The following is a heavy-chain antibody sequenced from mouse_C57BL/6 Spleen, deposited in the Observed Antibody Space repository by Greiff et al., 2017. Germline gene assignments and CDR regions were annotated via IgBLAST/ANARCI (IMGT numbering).Heavy chain of an antibody. CDR1: GYSITSGYD. J-gene: IGHJ4*01. D-gene: IGHD2-3*01. V-gene: IGHV3-1*01. CDR3: AVYDGYYGAMDY. Sequence: EVQLQESGPGMVKPSQSLSLTCTVTGYSITSGYDWHWIRHFPGNKLEWMGYISYSGSTNYNPSLKSRISITHDTSKNHFFLKLNSVTTEDTATYYCAVYDGYYGAMDYWGQGTSVTVSS. CDR2: ISYSGST.